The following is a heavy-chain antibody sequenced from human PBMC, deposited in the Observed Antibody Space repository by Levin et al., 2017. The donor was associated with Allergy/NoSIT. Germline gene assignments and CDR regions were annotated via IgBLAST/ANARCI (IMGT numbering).Heavy chain of an antibody. D-gene: IGHD3-10*01. V-gene: IGHV3-23*01. Sequence: PGGSLRLSCAASGFTFSSYAMSWVRQAPGKGLEWVSAISGSGGSTYYADSVKGRFTISRDNSKNTLYLQMNSLRAEDTAVYYCANPPVRGVITTHHIVPWGQGTLVTVSS. J-gene: IGHJ5*02. CDR2: ISGSGGST. CDR3: ANPPVRGVITTHHIVP. CDR1: GFTFSSYA.